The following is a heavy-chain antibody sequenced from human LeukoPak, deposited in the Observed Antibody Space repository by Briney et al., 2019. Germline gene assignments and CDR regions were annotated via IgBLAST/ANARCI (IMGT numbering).Heavy chain of an antibody. CDR2: VNHSGST. Sequence: SETLSLTCAVYGGSFSGYYWSWIRQPPGKGLEWIGEVNHSGSTNYNPSLKSRVTISVDTSKNQFSLKLSSVTAADTAVYYCARGGVQGYCSGGSCPLDYWGQGTLVTVSS. CDR1: GGSFSGYY. CDR3: ARGGVQGYCSGGSCPLDY. J-gene: IGHJ4*02. V-gene: IGHV4-34*01. D-gene: IGHD2-15*01.